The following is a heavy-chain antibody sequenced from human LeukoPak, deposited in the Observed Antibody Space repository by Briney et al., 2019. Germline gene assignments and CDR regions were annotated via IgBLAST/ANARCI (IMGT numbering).Heavy chain of an antibody. J-gene: IGHJ4*02. V-gene: IGHV3-33*06. CDR2: IWYDGSNK. Sequence: QPGRSLRLSCAASGFTFSSYGMHWVRQAPGKGLEWVALIWYDGSNKNYADSVKGRFTISRDNSKNTLYLQMNSLRAEDTAVYYCVNNRGGGSVTWYFESWGQGTLVTVSS. D-gene: IGHD6-19*01. CDR3: VNNRGGGSVTWYFES. CDR1: GFTFSSYG.